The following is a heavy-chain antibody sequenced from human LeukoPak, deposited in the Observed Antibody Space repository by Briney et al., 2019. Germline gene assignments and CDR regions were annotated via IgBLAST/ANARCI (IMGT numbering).Heavy chain of an antibody. CDR1: GFTFSSFA. CDR2: ISGSGDRT. D-gene: IGHD2-2*01. V-gene: IGHV3-23*01. CDR3: CRYCSSTNCPGYYYGMDV. J-gene: IGHJ6*02. Sequence: GGFLRLSCAASGFTFSSFAMSWVRQAPGKGLEWVSVISGSGDRTYYADSVKGRFTISRDNSKNTLYLQMNSLRAGDTALYYCCRYCSSTNCPGYYYGMDVWGQGTTVTVSS.